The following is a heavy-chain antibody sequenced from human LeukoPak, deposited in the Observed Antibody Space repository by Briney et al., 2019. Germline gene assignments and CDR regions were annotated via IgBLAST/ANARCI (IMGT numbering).Heavy chain of an antibody. Sequence: SETLSLTCTVSGGSISSGSYYWIWMPQPAGKGLEWIGRIYSSGSTNYNPSLNSRVTISVDTSKNQFSLKPISVAAADTAEYYGAVRRGWLLRGAFDIWGEGTMVTVSS. J-gene: IGHJ3*02. D-gene: IGHD2-15*01. V-gene: IGHV4-61*02. CDR2: IYSSGST. CDR1: GGSISSGSYY. CDR3: AVRRGWLLRGAFDI.